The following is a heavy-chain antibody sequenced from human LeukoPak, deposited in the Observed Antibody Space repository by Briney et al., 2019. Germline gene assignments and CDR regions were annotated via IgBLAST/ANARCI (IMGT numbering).Heavy chain of an antibody. CDR3: AKGEGDY. CDR2: IYYSGST. V-gene: IGHV4-59*01. D-gene: IGHD2-21*01. Sequence: SETLSLTCTVSGGSISSYYWSWIRQPPGKGLEWIGYIYYSGSTKYNPSLKSRVTISVDTSKNQFSLKVRSVTAADTAVYYCAKGEGDYWGQGTLVTVSS. J-gene: IGHJ4*02. CDR1: GGSISSYY.